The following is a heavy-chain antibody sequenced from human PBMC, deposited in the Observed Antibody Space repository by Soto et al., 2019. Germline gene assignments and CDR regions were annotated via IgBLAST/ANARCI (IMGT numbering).Heavy chain of an antibody. J-gene: IGHJ3*02. Sequence: SETLSLTCAVYGGSFSGYYWSWIRQPPGKGLEWIGEINHSGSTNYNPSLKSRVTISVDTSKNQFSLKLSSVTAADTAVYYCARAKPYRGAFDIWGQGTMVTVSS. CDR2: INHSGST. D-gene: IGHD2-2*01. CDR1: GGSFSGYY. V-gene: IGHV4-34*01. CDR3: ARAKPYRGAFDI.